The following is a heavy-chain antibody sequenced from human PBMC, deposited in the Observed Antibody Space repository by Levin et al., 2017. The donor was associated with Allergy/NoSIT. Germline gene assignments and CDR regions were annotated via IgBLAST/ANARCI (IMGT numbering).Heavy chain of an antibody. Sequence: LSGGSLRLSCAASGFTFSSYWMSWVRQAPGKGLEWVANIKQDESEKYYVDSVKGRFTISRDNAKSSLYLQMNSLRAEDTAVYYCARDRSRPLDSSSWSSSYWGQGTLVTVSS. CDR1: GFTFSSYW. CDR2: IKQDESEK. J-gene: IGHJ4*02. CDR3: ARDRSRPLDSSSWSSSY. D-gene: IGHD6-13*01. V-gene: IGHV3-7*03.